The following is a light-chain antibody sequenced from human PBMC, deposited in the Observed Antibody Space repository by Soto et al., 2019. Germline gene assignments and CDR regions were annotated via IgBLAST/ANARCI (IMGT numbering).Light chain of an antibody. CDR1: QNVGSN. J-gene: IGKJ1*01. CDR2: GAS. CDR3: QQYINWPRT. Sequence: ERVMTQSPATLSVSPGERATLSCRASQNVGSNLAWYQQRPGQAPRLLIFGASTRATGIPARFSGSGSGTEFTLTISSLQSEDFAVYYCQQYINWPRTFGQGTKGDIK. V-gene: IGKV3-15*01.